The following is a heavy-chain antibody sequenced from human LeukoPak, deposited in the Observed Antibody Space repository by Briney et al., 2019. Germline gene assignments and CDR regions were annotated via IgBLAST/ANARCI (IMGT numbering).Heavy chain of an antibody. CDR3: AKTRDTVLNEY. CDR2: ISPYNGHT. CDR1: GYIIINYG. V-gene: IGHV1-18*01. J-gene: IGHJ4*02. Sequence: ASVKVSCKASGYIIINYGISWVRQAPGQGLEWMGWISPYNGHTNYAPNLQDRLTMTTDTSTSTAYMELRSLRSDDTAVYYCAKTRDTVLNEYWGQGTLVTVSS.